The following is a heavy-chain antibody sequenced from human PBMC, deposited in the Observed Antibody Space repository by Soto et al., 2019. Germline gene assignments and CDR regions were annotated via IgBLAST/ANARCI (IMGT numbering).Heavy chain of an antibody. D-gene: IGHD3-10*01. Sequence: GGSLRLSCEASGFTFRNHWMTWVRQAPGRGLGWVANIKQDGSEKYYVDSVKGRFIISRDNARNSLYLQMNSLRAEDTAVYYCASRPSDVYYYGVFDYWGQGTLVTVSS. V-gene: IGHV3-7*03. CDR2: IKQDGSEK. J-gene: IGHJ4*02. CDR3: ASRPSDVYYYGVFDY. CDR1: GFTFRNHW.